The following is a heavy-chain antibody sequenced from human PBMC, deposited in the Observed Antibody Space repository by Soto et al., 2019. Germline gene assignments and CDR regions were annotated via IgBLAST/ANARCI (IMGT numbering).Heavy chain of an antibody. CDR2: LHFSGST. CDR3: ARLSLIGGKAAFGF. Sequence: QLQLQESGPGLVKPSETLSLTCTVSGASISSSGYYWGWVRQPPGKGLEWIGSLHFSGSTYYHPYLRSRVALSVDTSKNHPSLTLTSVAAADTAIYYCARLSLIGGKAAFGFWGQGTLVIVSS. D-gene: IGHD3-16*01. J-gene: IGHJ4*02. CDR1: GASISSSGYY. V-gene: IGHV4-39*02.